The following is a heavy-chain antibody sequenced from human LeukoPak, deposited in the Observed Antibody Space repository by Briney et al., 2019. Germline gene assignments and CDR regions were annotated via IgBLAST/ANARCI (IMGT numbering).Heavy chain of an antibody. V-gene: IGHV4-39*07. CDR3: AKEYGYDYNYYYSMDV. D-gene: IGHD1-1*01. CDR2: IYYSGST. Sequence: SETLSLTCTVSGGSISSSSYYWGWIRQPPGKGLEWIGSIYYSGSTYYNPSLKSRVTISVDTSKNQFSLELSSVTAADTAVYFCAKEYGYDYNYYYSMDVWGKGTTVTISS. J-gene: IGHJ6*03. CDR1: GGSISSSSYY.